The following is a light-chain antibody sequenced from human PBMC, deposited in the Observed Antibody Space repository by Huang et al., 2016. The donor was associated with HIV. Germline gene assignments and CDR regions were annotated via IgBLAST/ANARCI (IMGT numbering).Light chain of an antibody. CDR1: QSVLYSSNNKNY. V-gene: IGKV4-1*01. Sequence: DIVMTQSPDSLAVSLGERATINCKSSQSVLYSSNNKNYLAWYQQKPGQPPKLLIYWASTRESGVPDRFSGSGSGTEFTLTISSLQAEDVAFYYCQQYYSTPPVTFGPGTKVDIK. CDR3: QQYYSTPPVT. J-gene: IGKJ3*01. CDR2: WAS.